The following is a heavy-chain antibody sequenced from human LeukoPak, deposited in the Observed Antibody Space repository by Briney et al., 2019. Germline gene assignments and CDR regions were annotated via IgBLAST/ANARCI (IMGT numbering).Heavy chain of an antibody. Sequence: PSETLSLTCTVSGYSISSGYYWGWIRPPPGKGLEWIGSIYHSGSTYYNPSLKSRVTISVDTSKNQFSLKLSSVTAADTAVYYCARERPPDYDFWSGYYNCWFDPWGQGTLVTVSS. CDR1: GYSISSGYY. CDR2: IYHSGST. J-gene: IGHJ5*02. V-gene: IGHV4-38-2*02. CDR3: ARERPPDYDFWSGYYNCWFDP. D-gene: IGHD3-3*01.